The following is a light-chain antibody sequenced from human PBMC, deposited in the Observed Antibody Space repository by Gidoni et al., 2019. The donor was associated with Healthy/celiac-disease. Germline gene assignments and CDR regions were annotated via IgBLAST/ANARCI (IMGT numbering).Light chain of an antibody. V-gene: IGKV3-20*01. CDR2: GAS. CDR1: QSVSSSY. Sequence: VLTQSPGTLSLSPGERATLSCRASQSVSSSYLAWYQQKPGQAPRLLIYGASSRATGIPDRFSGSGSGTDFTLTISRLEPEDFAVYYCQQDGSSPWTFXQXTKVEIK. J-gene: IGKJ1*01. CDR3: QQDGSSPWT.